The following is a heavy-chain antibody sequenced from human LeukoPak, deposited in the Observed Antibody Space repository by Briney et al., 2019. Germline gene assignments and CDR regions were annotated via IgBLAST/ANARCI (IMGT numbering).Heavy chain of an antibody. D-gene: IGHD3-22*01. CDR2: IYYSGST. CDR1: GGSISSGDYY. CDR3: ARALPSMIVRDGYFDY. J-gene: IGHJ4*02. Sequence: PSETLSLTCTVSGGSISSGDYYWSWIRQPPGKGLEWIGYIYYSGSTYYNPPLKSRVTISVDTSKNQFSLKLSSVTAADTAVYYCARALPSMIVRDGYFDYWGQGTLVTVSS. V-gene: IGHV4-30-4*08.